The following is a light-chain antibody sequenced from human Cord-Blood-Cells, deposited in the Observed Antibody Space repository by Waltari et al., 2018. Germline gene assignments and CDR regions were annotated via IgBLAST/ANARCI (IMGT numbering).Light chain of an antibody. CDR1: SSDVGGYNH. CDR2: DVS. Sequence: QSALTQPASVSGSPGQSFTISCPGTSSDVGGYNHVPWYQQHPGKAPKLMIYDVSNRPSGVSNRFSGSKSGNTASLTISGLQAEDEADYYCSSYTSSSTWVFGGGTKLTVL. J-gene: IGLJ3*02. V-gene: IGLV2-14*01. CDR3: SSYTSSSTWV.